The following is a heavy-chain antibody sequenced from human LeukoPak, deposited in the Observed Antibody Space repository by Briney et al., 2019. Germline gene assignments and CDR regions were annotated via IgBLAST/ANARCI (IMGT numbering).Heavy chain of an antibody. D-gene: IGHD3-10*01. Sequence: GGSLRLSCAASGFTFSSYWMSWVRQAPGKGLEWVANIKQDGSEKYYVDSAKGRFTISRDNAKNSLYLQMNSLRAEDTAVYYCASSGVRDYFDYWGQGTLVTVSS. CDR1: GFTFSSYW. CDR3: ASSGVRDYFDY. CDR2: IKQDGSEK. J-gene: IGHJ4*02. V-gene: IGHV3-7*01.